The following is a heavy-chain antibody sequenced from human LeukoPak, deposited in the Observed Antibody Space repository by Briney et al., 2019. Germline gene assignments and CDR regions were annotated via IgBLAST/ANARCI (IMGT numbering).Heavy chain of an antibody. CDR3: ARLGAYLRSFDY. Sequence: ASVKVSCKASGYAFTNYFMHWVRQAPGKGLEWMGIINPSGGSTTYAQKFQGRVTMTRDTSTNTVYMELSSLTSEDTAVYYCARLGAYLRSFDYWGQGTLVTVSS. V-gene: IGHV1-46*01. CDR1: GYAFTNYF. J-gene: IGHJ4*02. CDR2: INPSGGST. D-gene: IGHD3-10*01.